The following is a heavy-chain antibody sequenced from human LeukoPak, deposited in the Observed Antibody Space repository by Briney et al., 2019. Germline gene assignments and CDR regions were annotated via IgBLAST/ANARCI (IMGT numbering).Heavy chain of an antibody. J-gene: IGHJ6*03. Sequence: PSGTLSLTCTVSGGSISSYYWSWIRQPPGKGLEWIGYIYYSGSTNYNPSLKSRVTISVDTSKNQFSLKLSSVTAADTAVYYCARETSQKGAHYMDVWGKGTTVTISS. CDR2: IYYSGST. D-gene: IGHD3-16*01. CDR3: ARETSQKGAHYMDV. V-gene: IGHV4-59*01. CDR1: GGSISSYY.